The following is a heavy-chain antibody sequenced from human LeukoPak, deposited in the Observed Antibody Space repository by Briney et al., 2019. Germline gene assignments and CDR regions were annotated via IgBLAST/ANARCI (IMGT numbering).Heavy chain of an antibody. J-gene: IGHJ4*02. CDR3: ARKRYSSGWFLDY. CDR1: GGSISSYY. V-gene: IGHV4-59*12. D-gene: IGHD6-19*01. CDR2: IHYTGTT. Sequence: SETLSLTCTVSGGSISSYYWSWIRQPPGKGLEWIGLIHYTGTTNYNPSLKSRVTISVDTSKNQFSLKLSSVTAADTAVYYCARKRYSSGWFLDYWGQGTLVTVSS.